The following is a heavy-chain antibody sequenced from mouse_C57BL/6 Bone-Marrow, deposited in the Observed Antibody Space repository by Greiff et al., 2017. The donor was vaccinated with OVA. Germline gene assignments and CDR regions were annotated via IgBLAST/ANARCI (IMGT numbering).Heavy chain of an antibody. CDR2: INPGSGGT. CDR1: GYAFPNSL. Sequence: QVQLKESGAELVRPGTSVKVSCTASGYAFPNSLIAWVTQRPGPGLDWIGVINPGSGGTNYNEKFKGKATLTADKSASTAYMQLSSLTSEDSAVYFCARGDGYDGKNYFDYWGQGTTLTVSS. V-gene: IGHV1-54*01. J-gene: IGHJ2*01. D-gene: IGHD2-2*01. CDR3: ARGDGYDGKNYFDY.